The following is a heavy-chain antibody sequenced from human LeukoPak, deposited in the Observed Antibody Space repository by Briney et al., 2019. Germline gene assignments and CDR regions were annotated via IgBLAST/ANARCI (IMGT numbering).Heavy chain of an antibody. J-gene: IGHJ6*02. D-gene: IGHD3-22*01. CDR1: GYTFTGYY. CDR2: INPNSGGT. Sequence: ASVKVSCKASGYTFTGYYMHWVRQAPGQGLEWMGWINPNSGGTNYAQKFQGRVTMTRDTSISTAYMELSRLRSDDTAVYYCARDLSYDSSGYHSSWSDYYYYGMDVWGQGTTVTVSS. CDR3: ARDLSYDSSGYHSSWSDYYYYGMDV. V-gene: IGHV1-2*02.